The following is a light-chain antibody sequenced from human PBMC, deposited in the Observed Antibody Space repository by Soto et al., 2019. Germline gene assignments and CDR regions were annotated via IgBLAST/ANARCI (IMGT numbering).Light chain of an antibody. V-gene: IGKV3-20*01. CDR1: QSVSSNY. J-gene: IGKJ3*01. CDR2: GAS. Sequence: ENVLTQSPGTLSLSPGERATLSCRASQSVSSNYLAWYQQKPGQAPRLLIYGASDRATGIPGRFSGSGSGTDFTLTISRLEPADFAVYYCQQYGSSPPFTFGPGTKVDI. CDR3: QQYGSSPPFT.